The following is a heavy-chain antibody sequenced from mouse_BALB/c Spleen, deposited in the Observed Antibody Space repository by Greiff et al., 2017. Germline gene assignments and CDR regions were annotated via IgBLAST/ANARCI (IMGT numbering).Heavy chain of an antibody. CDR3: AREGWWYPYFDY. Sequence: EVQVVESGGGLVQPGGSRKLSCAASGFTFSSFGMHWVRQAPEKGLEWVAYISSGSSTIYYADTVKGRFTISRDNPKNTLFLQMTSLRSEDTAMYYCAREGWWYPYFDYWGQGTTLTVSS. J-gene: IGHJ2*01. V-gene: IGHV5-17*02. CDR1: GFTFSSFG. CDR2: ISSGSSTI. D-gene: IGHD1-1*02.